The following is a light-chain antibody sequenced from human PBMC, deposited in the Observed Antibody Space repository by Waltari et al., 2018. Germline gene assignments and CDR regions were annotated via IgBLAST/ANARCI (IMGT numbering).Light chain of an antibody. CDR3: QQRHNWPLT. V-gene: IGKV3-11*01. CDR1: QVVRSY. J-gene: IGKJ4*01. Sequence: EIVLTQSPATLSLSPGERATLSCRASQVVRSYLAWYQQKPGKAPRILIYDTSNRASGIPARFSGSGSGPDFSLSISSLEPEDFAVYYCQQRHNWPLTFGGGTKVEIK. CDR2: DTS.